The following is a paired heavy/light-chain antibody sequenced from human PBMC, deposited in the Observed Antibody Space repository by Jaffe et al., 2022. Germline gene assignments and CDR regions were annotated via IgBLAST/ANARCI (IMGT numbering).Light chain of an antibody. CDR3: QQSYSTLALT. CDR1: QSISSY. J-gene: IGKJ4*01. CDR2: AAS. Sequence: DIQMTQSPSSLSASVGDRVTITCRASQSISSYLNWYQQKPGKAPKLLIYAASSLQSGVPSRFSGSGSGTDFTLTISSLQPEDFATYYCQQSYSTLALTFGGGTKVEIK. V-gene: IGKV1-39*01.
Heavy chain of an antibody. CDR3: ARDAKPHSSSWKELYNWFDP. Sequence: QVQLVQSGAEVKKPGSSVKVSCKASGGTFSSYAISWVRQAPGQGLEWMGGIIPIFGTANYAQKFQGRVTITTDESTSTAYMELSSLRSEDTAVYYCARDAKPHSSSWKELYNWFDPWGQGTLVTVSS. CDR1: GGTFSSYA. V-gene: IGHV1-69*05. J-gene: IGHJ5*02. D-gene: IGHD6-13*01. CDR2: IIPIFGTA.